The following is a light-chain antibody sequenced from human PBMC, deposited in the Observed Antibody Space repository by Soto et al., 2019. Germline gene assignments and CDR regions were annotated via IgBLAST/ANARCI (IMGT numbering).Light chain of an antibody. J-gene: IGKJ5*01. V-gene: IGKV3-20*01. Sequence: EIVLTQSPGTLSLSPGQRATLSCRASQRLSASDIAWYQQKPGHAPKFLIYGVSSRATGIPDRFSGSGSGTDFTLTISRREREDFVVYHYQQYGSSPLIIFGQRTRLEIK. CDR3: QQYGSSPLII. CDR1: QRLSASD. CDR2: GVS.